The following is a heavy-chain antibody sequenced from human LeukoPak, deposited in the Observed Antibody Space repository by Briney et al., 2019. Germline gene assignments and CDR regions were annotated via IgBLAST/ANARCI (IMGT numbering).Heavy chain of an antibody. CDR3: AKDLFPGGVTPRLFDY. V-gene: IGHV3-23*01. CDR1: GFTFSSYA. Sequence: GGSLRLSCAASGFTFSSYAMSWVRQAPGKGLEWVSAIRGSGGSTFYADSVEGRFTISRENSKNTLYLQMNSLRAEDTAVYYCAKDLFPGGVTPRLFDYWGQGTLVTVSS. D-gene: IGHD2-8*02. CDR2: IRGSGGST. J-gene: IGHJ4*02.